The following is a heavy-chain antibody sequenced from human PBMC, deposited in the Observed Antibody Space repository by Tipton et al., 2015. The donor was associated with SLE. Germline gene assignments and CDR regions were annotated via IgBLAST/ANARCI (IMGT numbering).Heavy chain of an antibody. CDR2: IYYSGST. J-gene: IGHJ3*02. Sequence: TLSLTCTVSGGSISSGGYYWSWIRQHPGKGLEWIGYIYYSGSTYYNPSLKGRVTISQDSSKNHFSLTLSSVTAADTAVYYCARALSTMILEVPGPFDMWGQGTMVTVSS. CDR3: ARALSTMILEVPGPFDM. V-gene: IGHV4-31*03. D-gene: IGHD3-22*01. CDR1: GGSISSGGYY.